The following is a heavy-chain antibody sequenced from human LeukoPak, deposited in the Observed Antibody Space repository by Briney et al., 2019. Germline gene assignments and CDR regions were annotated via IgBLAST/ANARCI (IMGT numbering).Heavy chain of an antibody. Sequence: GGSLRLSCAASGFTFSDYYMSWIRQAPGKGLEWVSYISSSGSTIYYADSVKGRFTISRDNAKNSLYLQMNSQRAEDTAVYYCARDISMAMVRGVIPKDDYWGQGTLVTVSS. CDR1: GFTFSDYY. D-gene: IGHD3-10*01. V-gene: IGHV3-11*01. CDR2: ISSSGSTI. CDR3: ARDISMAMVRGVIPKDDY. J-gene: IGHJ4*02.